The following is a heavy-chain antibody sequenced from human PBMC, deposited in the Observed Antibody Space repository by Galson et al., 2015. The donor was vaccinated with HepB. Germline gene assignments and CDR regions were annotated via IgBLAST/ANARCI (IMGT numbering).Heavy chain of an antibody. CDR3: AKVSGYDYYYNYGMDV. CDR2: IWFDGSNQ. CDR1: RFTFSSYG. Sequence: SLRLSCAASRFTFSSYGMHWVRQAPGKGLEWVALIWFDGSNQYYSDSVKGRFTVSRDNSKNILYLQMNSLRVEDTAAYYCAKVSGYDYYYNYGMDVWGQGTAVTVSS. J-gene: IGHJ6*02. D-gene: IGHD5-12*01. V-gene: IGHV3-33*06.